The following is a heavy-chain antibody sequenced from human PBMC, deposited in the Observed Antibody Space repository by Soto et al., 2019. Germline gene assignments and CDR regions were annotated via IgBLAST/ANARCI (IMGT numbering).Heavy chain of an antibody. CDR2: ISYDGRNK. D-gene: IGHD2-15*01. Sequence: AGGSLRLSCAASGFTFSSYAMHWVRQAPGKGLEWVAVISYDGRNKYYADSVKGRFTISRDNSKNTLYLEMNSLRVEDTAVYHCVRDTAYCSGGTCYSSHDMDVWGQGTTVTVSS. CDR1: GFTFSSYA. CDR3: VRDTAYCSGGTCYSSHDMDV. J-gene: IGHJ6*02. V-gene: IGHV3-30*04.